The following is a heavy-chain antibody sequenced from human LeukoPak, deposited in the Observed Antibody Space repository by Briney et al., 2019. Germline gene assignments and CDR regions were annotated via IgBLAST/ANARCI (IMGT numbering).Heavy chain of an antibody. CDR2: IYYSGST. D-gene: IGHD2-2*02. V-gene: IGHV4-31*03. CDR1: GGSISSGGYY. CDR3: ARVGRTVPAAIANFFDY. J-gene: IGHJ4*02. Sequence: ALETLSLTCTASGGSISSGGYYWSWIRQHPGKGLEWIGYIYYSGSTYYNPSLKSRVTISVDTSKNQFSLKLSSVTAADTAVYYCARVGRTVPAAIANFFDYWGQGTLVTVSS.